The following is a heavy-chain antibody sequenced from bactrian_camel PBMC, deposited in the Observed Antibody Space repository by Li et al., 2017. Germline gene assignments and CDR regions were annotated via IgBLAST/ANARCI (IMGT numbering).Heavy chain of an antibody. CDR1: GFTFNDNA. CDR2: IYTGDGRT. V-gene: IGHV3S42*01. Sequence: DVQLVESGGGLVQPGGSLRLSCAASGFTFNDNATSWVRQAPGKGLEWVSTIYTGDGRTNSADSVKGRFTMSRDNAKNMLYLQMNNLKSEDTALYYCAKALGGGNYYTGEYNYWGQ. CDR3: AKALGGGNYYTGEYNY. J-gene: IGHJ4*01. D-gene: IGHD2*01.